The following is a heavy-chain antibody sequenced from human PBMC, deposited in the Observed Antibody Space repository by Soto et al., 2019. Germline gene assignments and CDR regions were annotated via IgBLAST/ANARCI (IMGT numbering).Heavy chain of an antibody. D-gene: IGHD2-8*01. Sequence: ASVKVSCKASGYTFTGYYMHWVRQAPGQGLEWTGWINPNSGGTNYAQKFQGRVTMTRDTSISTAYMELSRLRSDDTAVYYCARPRYCTNGVCYGRLFDYWGQGTLVTVSS. J-gene: IGHJ4*02. CDR1: GYTFTGYY. CDR3: ARPRYCTNGVCYGRLFDY. CDR2: INPNSGGT. V-gene: IGHV1-2*02.